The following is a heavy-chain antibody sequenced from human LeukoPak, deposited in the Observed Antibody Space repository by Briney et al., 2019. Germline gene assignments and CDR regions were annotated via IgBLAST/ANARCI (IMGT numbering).Heavy chain of an antibody. CDR3: ARVRHFYYDSSGYCDY. CDR2: IHYSGST. CDR1: GGSISSGGYY. V-gene: IGHV4-31*03. D-gene: IGHD3-22*01. Sequence: PSQTLSLTCTVSGGSISSGGYYWSWIRQHPGKGLEWIGYIHYSGSTNYNPSLNSRVTISVDTSKNQFSLKLSSVTAADTAVYYCARVRHFYYDSSGYCDYWGQGTLVTVSS. J-gene: IGHJ4*02.